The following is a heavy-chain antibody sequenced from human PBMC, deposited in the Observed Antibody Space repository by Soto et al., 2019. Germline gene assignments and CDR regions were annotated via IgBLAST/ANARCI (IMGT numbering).Heavy chain of an antibody. CDR2: INPNSGGT. Sequence: ASVKVSCKASGYTFTGYYMHWVRQAPGQGLEWMGWINPNSGGTNYAQKFQGWVTMTRDTSISTAYMELSRLRSDDTAVYYCARGPAVRGVIIAIIAGWFDPWGQGTLVTVSS. CDR1: GYTFTGYY. V-gene: IGHV1-2*04. J-gene: IGHJ5*02. D-gene: IGHD3-10*01. CDR3: ARGPAVRGVIIAIIAGWFDP.